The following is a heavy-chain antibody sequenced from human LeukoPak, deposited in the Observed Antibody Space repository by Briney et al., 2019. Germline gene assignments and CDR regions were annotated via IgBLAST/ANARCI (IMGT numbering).Heavy chain of an antibody. D-gene: IGHD2-2*01. CDR2: INPNSGGT. V-gene: IGHV1-2*02. J-gene: IGHJ4*02. CDR3: ARILASGQLLFPFDY. CDR1: GYTFTGYY. Sequence: GASGKVSCKASGYTFTGYYIHRVRQAPGQRVEGVGWINPNSGGTNYAQKFQGRVTMTRDTSISTAYMELSRLRSDDTAVYYCARILASGQLLFPFDYWGQGTLVTVSS.